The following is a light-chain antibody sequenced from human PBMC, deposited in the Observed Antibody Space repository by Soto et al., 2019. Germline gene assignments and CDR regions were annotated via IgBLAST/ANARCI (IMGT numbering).Light chain of an antibody. CDR3: QQNHSTPPIT. J-gene: IGKJ5*01. CDR1: QDVVNY. V-gene: IGKV1-39*01. Sequence: DIDMTQAASSLCTSVGHTGTITCRAGQDVVNYLNWYQHKPAKAPRLLIYAASSLQSGVPSPLSGSGSATAFTPPTSSLQHPDFATSYCQQNHSTPPITFGQGTRLEIK. CDR2: AAS.